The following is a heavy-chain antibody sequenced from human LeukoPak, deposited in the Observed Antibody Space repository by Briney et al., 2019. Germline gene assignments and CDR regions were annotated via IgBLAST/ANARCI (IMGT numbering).Heavy chain of an antibody. V-gene: IGHV4-59*01. CDR1: GGSISSYY. CDR3: ARVVGLRWYYYGMDV. D-gene: IGHD4-23*01. J-gene: IGHJ6*02. CDR2: IYYSGST. Sequence: SETLSLTCTVPGGSISSYYWSWIRQPPGKGLEWIGYIYYSGSTNYNPSLKSRVTISVDTSKNQFSLKLSSVTAADTAVYYCARVVGLRWYYYGMDVGGQGTTVTVS.